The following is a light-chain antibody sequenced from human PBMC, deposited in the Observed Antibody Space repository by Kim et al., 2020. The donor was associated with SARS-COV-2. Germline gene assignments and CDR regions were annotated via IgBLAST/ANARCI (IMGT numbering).Light chain of an antibody. CDR3: NSRDSRGNHYI. CDR1: SLRSYY. J-gene: IGLJ1*01. V-gene: IGLV3-19*01. Sequence: SSELTQDPAVSVALGQTVRITCQGDSLRSYYASWYQQKPGQAPVLVIHGKNNRPSGIPDRFSGSSSGNTASLTITGAQAEDEADYYCNSRDSRGNHYIFG. CDR2: GKN.